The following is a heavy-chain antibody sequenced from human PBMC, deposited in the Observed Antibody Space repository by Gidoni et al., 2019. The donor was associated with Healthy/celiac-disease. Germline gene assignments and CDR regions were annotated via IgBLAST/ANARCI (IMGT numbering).Heavy chain of an antibody. V-gene: IGHV3-30*18. CDR2: ITYDGSNK. Sequence: QVQLVEPGGGVVHPGRSLRLPCAPPGFTFSSYAMNGVRQAPGKGLGWWAVITYDGSNKYYADSVKGRFTNSRDNSKNTMYLQMNSLRAEDTAVYYCAKMAVAGTLGFDYWGQGTLVTVSS. J-gene: IGHJ4*02. CDR1: GFTFSSYA. CDR3: AKMAVAGTLGFDY. D-gene: IGHD6-19*01.